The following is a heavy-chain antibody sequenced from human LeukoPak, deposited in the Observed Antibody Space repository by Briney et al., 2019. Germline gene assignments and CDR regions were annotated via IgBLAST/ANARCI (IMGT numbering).Heavy chain of an antibody. Sequence: SETLSLTCTVSGGSISSYYWTWIRQPPGKGLEWIGYFDYSGSTSYNPSLKSRVTISVDTSKTQFSLKLSSVTAADTAVYYCARGGDRSGYYAYYDYWGQGTLVTVSS. V-gene: IGHV4-59*01. J-gene: IGHJ4*02. CDR3: ARGGDRSGYYAYYDY. D-gene: IGHD3-22*01. CDR1: GGSISSYY. CDR2: FDYSGST.